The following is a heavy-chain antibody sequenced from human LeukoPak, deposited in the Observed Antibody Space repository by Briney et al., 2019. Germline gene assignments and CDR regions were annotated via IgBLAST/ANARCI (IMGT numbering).Heavy chain of an antibody. Sequence: GGSLRLSCSASGFPFSSYGMHWVRQAPGKGLERVAFIRYDGSNKYYADSVKGRFTISRDNSKNTLYLQMNSLRAEDTAVYYCARERNSSGWPNLDYWGQGTLVTVSS. CDR1: GFPFSSYG. J-gene: IGHJ4*02. V-gene: IGHV3-30*02. D-gene: IGHD6-19*01. CDR2: IRYDGSNK. CDR3: ARERNSSGWPNLDY.